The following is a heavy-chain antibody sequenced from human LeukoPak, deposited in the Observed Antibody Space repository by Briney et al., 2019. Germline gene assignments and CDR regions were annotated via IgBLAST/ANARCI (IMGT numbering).Heavy chain of an antibody. D-gene: IGHD3-22*01. CDR3: ARGGDYYDSSGYYFSAFDI. V-gene: IGHV1-18*01. CDR2: ISAYNGNT. J-gene: IGHJ3*02. Sequence: GASVKVSCKASGYTFTSYGISWVRQAPGQGLEGMGWISAYNGNTNYAQKLQGRVTMTTDTSTSTAYMELRSMRSDDTAVYYCARGGDYYDSSGYYFSAFDIWGQGTMVTVSS. CDR1: GYTFTSYG.